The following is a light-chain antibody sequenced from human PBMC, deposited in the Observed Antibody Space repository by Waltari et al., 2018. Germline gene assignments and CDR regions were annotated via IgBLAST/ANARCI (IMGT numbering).Light chain of an antibody. V-gene: IGLV9-49*01. CDR1: SGYTKND. Sequence: QPVLTLPTSASASLRASVTLTCTLSSGYTKNDMIFYHQRPGKGPRCVMGWGTGGIVGSKGEGLPGRVSVLASGLKRILTTKNIQEEGERAYHCGADPGSGSNVVEVFGGGTKLTVL. CDR2: WGTGGIVG. J-gene: IGLJ3*02. CDR3: GADPGSGSNVVEV.